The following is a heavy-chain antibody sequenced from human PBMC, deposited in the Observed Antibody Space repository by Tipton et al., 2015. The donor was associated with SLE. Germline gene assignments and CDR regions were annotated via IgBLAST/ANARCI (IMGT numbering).Heavy chain of an antibody. CDR3: ARHEGGRVEYCSGACALDH. CDR2: SNPSGNT. J-gene: IGHJ4*02. CDR1: GFTFGDYA. V-gene: IGHV4-34*01. Sequence: LRLSCTGSGFTFGDYAVNWVRQAPGKGLEWIGESNPSGNTNYNPSLKSRVTISADTSKNQFSLKLSFVTAADTAVYYCARHEGGRVEYCSGACALDHWGQGNLVTVSS. D-gene: IGHD2-15*01.